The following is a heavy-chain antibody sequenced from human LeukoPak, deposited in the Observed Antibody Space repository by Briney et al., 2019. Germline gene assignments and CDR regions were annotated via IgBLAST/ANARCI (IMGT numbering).Heavy chain of an antibody. Sequence: SGGPLRLPCAASGFTFSSYNMNWVRQATGKALEWVSYISTSSGTRNYADSVKGRFTISRDNAKNSLYLQMNSLRDEDTAVYFCARERPVGATPFDFWGQGTLVTVSS. J-gene: IGHJ4*02. D-gene: IGHD1-26*01. CDR2: ISTSSGTR. CDR3: ARERPVGATPFDF. CDR1: GFTFSSYN. V-gene: IGHV3-48*02.